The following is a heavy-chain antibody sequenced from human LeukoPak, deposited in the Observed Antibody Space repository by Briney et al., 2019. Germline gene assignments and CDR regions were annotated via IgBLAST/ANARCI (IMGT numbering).Heavy chain of an antibody. J-gene: IGHJ4*02. D-gene: IGHD6-13*01. CDR1: GFTFSSYA. CDR2: ISGSGDST. V-gene: IGHV3-23*01. Sequence: GGSLRLTCAASGFTFSSYAMSWVRQAPGKGLEWVSTISGSGDSTYYADSVKGRFAISRDNSKDTLYLQMNSLRAEDTAVYYCARRPKSVPIYSDSWYWRGYFDYWGQGTLVTVSS. CDR3: ARRPKSVPIYSDSWYWRGYFDY.